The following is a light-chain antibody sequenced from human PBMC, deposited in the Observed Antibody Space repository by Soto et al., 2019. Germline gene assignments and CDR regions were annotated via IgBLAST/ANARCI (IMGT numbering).Light chain of an antibody. CDR1: SGHSSYA. CDR2: LNSDGSH. V-gene: IGLV4-69*01. Sequence: QLVLTQSPSASASLGASVKLTFTLSSGHSSYAIAWHQQQPEKGPRYLMKLNSDGSHSKGDRIPDRFSGSSSGAERYLTISRLQSEDEADYYCQIWGTGIRVFGGGTKLTVL. J-gene: IGLJ3*02. CDR3: QIWGTGIRV.